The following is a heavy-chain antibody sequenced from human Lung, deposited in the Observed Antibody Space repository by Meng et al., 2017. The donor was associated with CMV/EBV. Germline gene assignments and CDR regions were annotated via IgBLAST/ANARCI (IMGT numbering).Heavy chain of an antibody. CDR1: GFTISSYG. V-gene: IGHV3-30*02. D-gene: IGHD2-2*01. Sequence: GGSLRLXCAVSGFTISSYGMHWVRQAPGQGLEWVAFIRYDGSNKYYADSVKGRFTISRDNSKNTLYLQMNSLRAEDTAVYYCAKGVSHCSSTSCSNFDYWXQGTLVTVSS. CDR2: IRYDGSNK. CDR3: AKGVSHCSSTSCSNFDY. J-gene: IGHJ4*02.